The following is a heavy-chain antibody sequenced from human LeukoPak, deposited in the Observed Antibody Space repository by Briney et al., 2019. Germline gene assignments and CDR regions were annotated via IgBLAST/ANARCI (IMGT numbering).Heavy chain of an antibody. D-gene: IGHD2-15*01. CDR2: MNGDGSQI. CDR3: ARARGYCSGRTCYHYYGMDV. J-gene: IGHJ6*02. CDR1: GFTFSGHW. Sequence: GGSLRLSCAASGFTFSGHWMSWVRQTPAKGLEWVPHMNGDGSQIYYMDFVKGRFTISRDNAKNSLYLQMNGLRAEDTAVYYCARARGYCSGRTCYHYYGMDVWGQGTTVTVSS. V-gene: IGHV3-7*01.